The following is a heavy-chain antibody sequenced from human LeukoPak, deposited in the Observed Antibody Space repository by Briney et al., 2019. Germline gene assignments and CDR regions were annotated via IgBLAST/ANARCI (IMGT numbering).Heavy chain of an antibody. Sequence: PGGSLRPSCAASGFTFSSYGMHWVRQAPGKGLEWVAVIWYDGSNKYYADSVKGRFTISRDNSKNTLYLQINSLRAEDTAVYYCAKDHYYGSGSQNWFDPWGQGTLVTVSS. D-gene: IGHD3-10*01. V-gene: IGHV3-33*06. CDR1: GFTFSSYG. CDR2: IWYDGSNK. CDR3: AKDHYYGSGSQNWFDP. J-gene: IGHJ5*02.